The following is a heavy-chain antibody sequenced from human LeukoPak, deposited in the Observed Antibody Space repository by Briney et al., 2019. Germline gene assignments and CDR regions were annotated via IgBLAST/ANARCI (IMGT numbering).Heavy chain of an antibody. CDR1: GFTFGDYA. CDR2: IRSKAYGGTT. J-gene: IGHJ4*02. Sequence: PGGSLRLSCTASGFTFGDYAMSWVRQAPGKGLEWVGFIRSKAYGGTTEYAASVKGRFTISRDDSKSIAYLQMNSLKTEDTAVYYCTRILGYCSGGSCPPAHYRGQGTLVTVSS. CDR3: TRILGYCSGGSCPPAHY. D-gene: IGHD2-15*01. V-gene: IGHV3-49*04.